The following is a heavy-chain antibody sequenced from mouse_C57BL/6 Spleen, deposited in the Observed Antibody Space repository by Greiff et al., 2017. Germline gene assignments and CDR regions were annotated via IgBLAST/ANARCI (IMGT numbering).Heavy chain of an antibody. V-gene: IGHV1-52*01. CDR2: IDPSDSET. CDR1: GYTFTSYW. D-gene: IGHD1-1*01. CDR3: ARGGSGSSPYWYFDV. Sequence: VQLQQPGAELVRPGSSVKLSCKASGYTFTSYWMLWVKQRPIQGLEWIGNIDPSDSETPYNQQFKDKATLTVDKSSSTAYMQLSSLTSEDSAVYYCARGGSGSSPYWYFDVWGTGTTVTVSS. J-gene: IGHJ1*03.